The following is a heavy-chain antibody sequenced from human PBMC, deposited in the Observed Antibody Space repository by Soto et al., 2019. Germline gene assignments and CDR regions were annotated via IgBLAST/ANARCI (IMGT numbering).Heavy chain of an antibody. Sequence: LSLTCAVSSGSLNSTNWWSWVRQPPGKGLEWIGEIYHSGSTNYNPSLKSRVTISVAESANHFSLTLTSVTAADTAVYYCARGGEDKWLAFDFWGQGTLVTVSS. CDR1: SGSLNSTNW. CDR2: IYHSGST. CDR3: ARGGEDKWLAFDF. V-gene: IGHV4-4*02. J-gene: IGHJ4*02. D-gene: IGHD6-19*01.